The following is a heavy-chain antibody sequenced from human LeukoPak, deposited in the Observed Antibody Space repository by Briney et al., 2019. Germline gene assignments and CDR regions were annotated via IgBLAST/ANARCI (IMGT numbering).Heavy chain of an antibody. V-gene: IGHV1-69*13. CDR2: IIPIFGTA. CDR1: GGTFSSYA. Sequence: ASVKVSCKASGGTFSSYAISWVRQAPGQGLEWMGGIIPIFGTANYAQKFQGGVTITADESTSTAYMELSSLRSEDTAVYYCARFVPDDPFDYWGQGTLVTVSS. CDR3: ARFVPDDPFDY. J-gene: IGHJ4*02. D-gene: IGHD1-1*01.